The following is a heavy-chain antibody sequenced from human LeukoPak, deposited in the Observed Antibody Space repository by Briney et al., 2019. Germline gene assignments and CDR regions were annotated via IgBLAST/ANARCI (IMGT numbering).Heavy chain of an antibody. CDR1: GGTFSSYA. J-gene: IGHJ4*02. V-gene: IGHV1-69*04. D-gene: IGHD1-26*01. CDR2: IIPILGIA. CDR3: ARDLSGSQRGGYFDY. Sequence: ASVKVSCKASGGTFSSYAISWVRQAPGQGLEWMGRIIPILGIANYAQKFQGRVTITRNTSITTAYMELNSLRSEDTAVYYCARDLSGSQRGGYFDYWGQGSLVTVSS.